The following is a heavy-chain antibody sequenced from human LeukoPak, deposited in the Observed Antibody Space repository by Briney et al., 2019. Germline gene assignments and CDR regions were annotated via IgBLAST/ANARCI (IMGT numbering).Heavy chain of an antibody. Sequence: KPSETLSLTCTVSGGSISSGSYYWSWIRQPAGEGLEWIGRIYTTGSTNYNPSLQSRVTISLDTSKNQFSLKLSSVTAADTAMYYCARGEGGATESGVFDIWGQGTMVTVTS. J-gene: IGHJ3*02. CDR2: IYTTGST. V-gene: IGHV4-61*02. CDR1: GGSISSGSYY. CDR3: ARGEGGATESGVFDI. D-gene: IGHD1-26*01.